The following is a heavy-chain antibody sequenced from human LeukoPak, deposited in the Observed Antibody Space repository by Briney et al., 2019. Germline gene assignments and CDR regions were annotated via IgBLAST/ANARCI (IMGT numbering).Heavy chain of an antibody. D-gene: IGHD3-3*01. Sequence: GGSLRLSCAVSGFSFSGYSMNWVRQAPGKGLEWVSYISGSSGTIYNADSVTGRFTISRDNAKNSLYLQMNSLRAEDTALYYCACGQGDFWSGSYYYYYMDVWGKGTTVTVSS. CDR1: GFSFSGYS. V-gene: IGHV3-48*04. CDR2: ISGSSGTI. CDR3: ACGQGDFWSGSYYYYYMDV. J-gene: IGHJ6*03.